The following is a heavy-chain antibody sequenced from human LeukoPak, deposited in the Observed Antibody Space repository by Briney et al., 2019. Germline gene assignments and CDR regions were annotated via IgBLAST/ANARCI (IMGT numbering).Heavy chain of an antibody. CDR1: GGSFSGYY. J-gene: IGHJ3*02. CDR2: INRSGST. CDR3: ARDGSGWLADAFDI. D-gene: IGHD6-19*01. V-gene: IGHV4-34*01. Sequence: PSETLSLTCAVYGGSFSGYYWSWIRQPPGKGLEWIGEINRSGSTNYNPSLKSRVTISVDKSKNQFSLKLSSVTAADTAVYYCARDGSGWLADAFDIWGQGTMVTVSS.